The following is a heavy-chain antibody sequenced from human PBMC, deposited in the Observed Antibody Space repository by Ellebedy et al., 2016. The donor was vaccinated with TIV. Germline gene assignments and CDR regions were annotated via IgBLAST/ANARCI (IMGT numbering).Heavy chain of an antibody. Sequence: PGGSLRLSCAASGFTFRTYWMHWVRQAPGKGLVWVSHINNYGSTTDYADSVKGRFTISRDNAKNSLYLQMNSLRAEDTAVYYCARDIVRGAYYYDSSGYDNGMDVWGQGTTVTVSS. V-gene: IGHV3-74*01. J-gene: IGHJ6*02. CDR1: GFTFRTYW. D-gene: IGHD3-22*01. CDR2: INNYGSTT. CDR3: ARDIVRGAYYYDSSGYDNGMDV.